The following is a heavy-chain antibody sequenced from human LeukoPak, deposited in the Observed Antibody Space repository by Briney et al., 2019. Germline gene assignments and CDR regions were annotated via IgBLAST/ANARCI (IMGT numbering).Heavy chain of an antibody. CDR1: GFTFSIYT. V-gene: IGHV3-21*01. CDR2: ISSSSNHI. Sequence: PGGSLRLSCAASGFTFSIYTMNWVRQAPGKGLEWVSSISSSSNHIYYADSVKGRFTISRDNAKNSLYLQMNGLRAEDTAVYYCARDYDGSGYFGYWGQGTLVTVSS. CDR3: ARDYDGSGYFGY. J-gene: IGHJ4*02. D-gene: IGHD3-22*01.